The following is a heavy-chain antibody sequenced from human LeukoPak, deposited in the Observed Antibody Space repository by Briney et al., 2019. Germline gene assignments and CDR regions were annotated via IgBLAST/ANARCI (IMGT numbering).Heavy chain of an antibody. J-gene: IGHJ5*02. CDR2: IFYSGSA. V-gene: IGHV4-59*01. CDR1: GGSISSYY. D-gene: IGHD6-19*01. Sequence: PSETLSLTCTVSGGSISSYYWSWIRQPPGKGLEWIGYIFYSGSANYNPSLKSRVTISVDTSKNQFSLKLRSVTAADTALYYCAVEGGGIAVPGTGGWFDPWGQGTLVTVSS. CDR3: AVEGGGIAVPGTGGWFDP.